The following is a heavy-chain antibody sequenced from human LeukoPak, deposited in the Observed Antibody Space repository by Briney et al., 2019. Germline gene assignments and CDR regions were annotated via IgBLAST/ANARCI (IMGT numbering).Heavy chain of an antibody. Sequence: ASVNVSCKASGYTFTAYYIHWVRQAPGQGLEWMGRINPRSGDTDYAQEFQGRVTMTRDTSIRTAYMELSRLTSDDTAVYYCARPQPWEYAFDIWGQGTMVTVSS. CDR1: GYTFTAYY. CDR3: ARPQPWEYAFDI. J-gene: IGHJ3*02. V-gene: IGHV1-2*06. CDR2: INPRSGDT. D-gene: IGHD1-26*01.